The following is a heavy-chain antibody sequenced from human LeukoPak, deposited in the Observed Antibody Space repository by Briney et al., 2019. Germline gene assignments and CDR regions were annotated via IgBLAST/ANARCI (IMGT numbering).Heavy chain of an antibody. D-gene: IGHD3-22*01. V-gene: IGHV3-21*04. CDR1: GFTFSSYG. J-gene: IGHJ4*02. CDR3: ARDQDGGKYYYESSGYSH. CDR2: ISSGGHI. Sequence: GGSLRLSCAASGFTFSSYGLNWVRQAPGKGLEWVSTISSGGHIYYEDSVKGRFTISKDNAKNSLYLQMNSLRAEDTAVYYCARDQDGGKYYYESSGYSHWGQGILVTVSS.